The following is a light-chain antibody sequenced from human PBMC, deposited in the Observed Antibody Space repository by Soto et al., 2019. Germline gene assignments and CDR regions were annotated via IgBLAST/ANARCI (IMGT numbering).Light chain of an antibody. CDR1: QSVSSN. J-gene: IGKJ5*01. CDR3: QQYNNWPPRIT. V-gene: IGKV3-15*01. Sequence: EIVMTQAPATLSVSPGERATLSCRASQSVSSNLAWYRQKPGQAPRLLIYGASTRATGIPARFSCSGSGTEFTLTISSLQSEDFAVYYCQQYNNWPPRITFGQGTRLEIK. CDR2: GAS.